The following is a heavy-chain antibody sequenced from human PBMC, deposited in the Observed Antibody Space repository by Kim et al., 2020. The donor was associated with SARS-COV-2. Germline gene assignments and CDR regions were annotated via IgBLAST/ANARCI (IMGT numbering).Heavy chain of an antibody. Sequence: GGSLRLSCAASGFTFRTSWMHWVRQVPGKGLEWVARINGDGTLTAYAGPVKGRYTISRDNAKNTMFLQMNSLTVDDTAVYFCARGLGDDWGQGTPVTVSS. D-gene: IGHD3-10*01. CDR2: INGDGTLT. CDR1: GFTFRTSW. CDR3: ARGLGDD. V-gene: IGHV3-74*01. J-gene: IGHJ4*02.